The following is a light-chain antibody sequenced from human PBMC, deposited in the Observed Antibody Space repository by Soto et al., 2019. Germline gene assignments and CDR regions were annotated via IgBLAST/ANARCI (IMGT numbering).Light chain of an antibody. CDR2: RAS. V-gene: IGKV3-20*01. CDR3: QQYGSSPIT. CDR1: RSVSSTY. J-gene: IGKJ5*01. Sequence: ELVLTQSPSTLSLSPGETATLSCRASRSVSSTYLAWYQQRPGQAPRLLINRASNRATGIPDRFTGSGSGTDFTLTINRLEPEDFAVYYCQQYGSSPITFGQGTRLEIK.